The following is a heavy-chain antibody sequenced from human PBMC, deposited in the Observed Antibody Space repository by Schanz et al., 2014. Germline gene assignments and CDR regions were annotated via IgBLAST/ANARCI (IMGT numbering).Heavy chain of an antibody. D-gene: IGHD3-10*01. CDR1: GFTVSSNH. CDR2: ISSSGSYI. V-gene: IGHV3-21*06. Sequence: EVQLLDSGGGLVQPGGSLRLSCAVSGFTVSSNHMSWVRQAPGKGLEWVSSISSSGSYIHYADSVKGRFTISRDNAKNSMYLHMKSLRGEDTAVYYCARDNYYGSGSCAYWGQGTLVTVSS. CDR3: ARDNYYGSGSCAY. J-gene: IGHJ4*02.